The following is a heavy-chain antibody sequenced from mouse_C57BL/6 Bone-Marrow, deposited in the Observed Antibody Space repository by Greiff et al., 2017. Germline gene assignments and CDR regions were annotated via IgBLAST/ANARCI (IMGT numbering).Heavy chain of an antibody. V-gene: IGHV1-81*01. D-gene: IGHD1-1*01. Sequence: VQLQQSGAELARPGASVKLSCKASGYTFTSYGISWVKQRTGQGLEWIGEIYPRSGNTYYTEKFKGKATLTADKSSSTAYMQLSSLTTEDSAIYYCARGGYGSSYDYAMDYWGQGTSVTVSS. J-gene: IGHJ4*01. CDR2: IYPRSGNT. CDR1: GYTFTSYG. CDR3: ARGGYGSSYDYAMDY.